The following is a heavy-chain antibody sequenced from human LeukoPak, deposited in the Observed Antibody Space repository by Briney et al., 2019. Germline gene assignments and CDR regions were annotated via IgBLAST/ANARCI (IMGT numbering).Heavy chain of an antibody. Sequence: ASVKVSCKASGYTFTSYAMNWVRQAPGQGLEWMGWINTNTGNPTYAQGFTGRFVFSLDTSVSTAYLRISSLKAEDTAVYYCAREGPLWVVAATGPFDYWGQGTLVTVSS. CDR1: GYTFTSYA. J-gene: IGHJ4*02. CDR3: AREGPLWVVAATGPFDY. D-gene: IGHD2-15*01. V-gene: IGHV7-4-1*02. CDR2: INTNTGNP.